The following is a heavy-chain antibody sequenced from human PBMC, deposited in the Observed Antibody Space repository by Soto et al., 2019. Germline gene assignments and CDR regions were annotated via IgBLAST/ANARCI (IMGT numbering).Heavy chain of an antibody. CDR3: ASISSSGSLNRFDY. V-gene: IGHV3-23*01. Sequence: EVQLLESGGGLVQPGGSLRLSCAASGFTFSSYAMTWVRQAPGKGLEWVSGISGSGASTFYADSVKGRFTTSRDTSKNTLYLQMNSLRAEDTAVYYCASISSSGSLNRFDYWGQGTLVTVSS. CDR2: ISGSGAST. D-gene: IGHD3-3*01. J-gene: IGHJ4*02. CDR1: GFTFSSYA.